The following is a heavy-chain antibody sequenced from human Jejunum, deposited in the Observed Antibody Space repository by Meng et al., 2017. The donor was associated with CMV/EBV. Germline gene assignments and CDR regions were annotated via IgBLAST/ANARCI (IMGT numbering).Heavy chain of an antibody. CDR3: VKEVGTGYSPFDY. J-gene: IGHJ4*02. CDR1: RFTFSSYP. CDR2: ISGSGAGT. D-gene: IGHD3/OR15-3a*01. Sequence: VRLLESGEGLVKPGGSLTLSCVGSRFTFSSYPMSWVRQAPGKGLEWVSTISGSGAGTYYADSVKGRFTISRDNSKNTLYLQMNNLRAEDTAVYYCVKEVGTGYSPFDYWGQGTLVTVSS. V-gene: IGHV3-23*01.